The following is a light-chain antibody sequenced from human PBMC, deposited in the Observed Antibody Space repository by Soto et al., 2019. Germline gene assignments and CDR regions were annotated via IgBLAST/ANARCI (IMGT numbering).Light chain of an antibody. J-gene: IGLJ2*01. Sequence: QSALTQPASVSGSPGQSITISCTGTSSDVGGYKYVSWYQQHPDKAPILIIFEVSNRPSGISSRFSGSKSGNTASLTISGLQAEDEADYYCASYTSSSTSVIFGRGTKLTVL. V-gene: IGLV2-14*01. CDR2: EVS. CDR1: SSDVGGYKY. CDR3: ASYTSSSTSVI.